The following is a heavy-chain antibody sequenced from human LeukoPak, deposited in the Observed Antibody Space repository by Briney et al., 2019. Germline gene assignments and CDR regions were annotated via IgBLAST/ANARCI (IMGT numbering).Heavy chain of an antibody. V-gene: IGHV1-2*02. J-gene: IGHJ6*03. CDR2: INPNSGAT. CDR1: GYAFTAYY. CDR3: ARSDNFDWSHMDG. Sequence: ASVKVSCKASGYAFTAYYIHWVRQAPGQGLEWMGWINPNSGATNYAQKFQGRVTMTRDTSVSSAYMELTRLRADDTAVYFCARSDNFDWSHMDGWAKGTTVTVSS. D-gene: IGHD3-9*01.